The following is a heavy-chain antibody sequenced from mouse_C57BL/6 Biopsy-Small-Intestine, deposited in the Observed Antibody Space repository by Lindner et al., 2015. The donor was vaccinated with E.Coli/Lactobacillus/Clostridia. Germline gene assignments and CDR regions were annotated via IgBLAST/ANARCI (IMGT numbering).Heavy chain of an antibody. Sequence: VQLQESGPELVKPGASVKISCKASGYAFSSYWMNWVKQRPGKGLEWIGQIYPGDGDTNYNGKFKGKATLTADKSSSTAYMQLSSLTSEDSAVYFCARCDGYYPAWFAYWGQGTLVTVSA. CDR3: ARCDGYYPAWFAY. CDR1: GYAFSSYW. CDR2: IYPGDGDT. V-gene: IGHV1-80*01. J-gene: IGHJ3*01. D-gene: IGHD2-3*01.